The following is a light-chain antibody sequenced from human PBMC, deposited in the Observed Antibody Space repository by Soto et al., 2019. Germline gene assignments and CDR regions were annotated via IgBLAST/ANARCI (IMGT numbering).Light chain of an antibody. J-gene: IGKJ3*01. CDR2: GAS. CDR3: QQHDRSPQT. V-gene: IGKV3-20*01. Sequence: EIVGTQSPGTLSLSPGERATLSCRASQSISSGGLAWYQQKPGQAPRLLIYGASSRATGIPDRFSGRGSGTDFTLTIPTLAPEDFAVYFCQQHDRSPQTLGPGTTVD. CDR1: QSISSGG.